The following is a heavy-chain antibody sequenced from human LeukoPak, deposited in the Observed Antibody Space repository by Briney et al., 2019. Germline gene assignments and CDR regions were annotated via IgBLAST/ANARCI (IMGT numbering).Heavy chain of an antibody. Sequence: ASVKVSCKASGYTFTNYYMHWGRQAPGQGLEWMGIINPSGGNTNYAQKFQERVTITRDMSTGTAYMELSGLRSEDTAVYYCGAAGSYYGPGYWGQGTLVTVSS. CDR1: GYTFTNYY. CDR2: INPSGGNT. J-gene: IGHJ4*02. CDR3: GAAGSYYGPGY. D-gene: IGHD1-26*01. V-gene: IGHV1-46*01.